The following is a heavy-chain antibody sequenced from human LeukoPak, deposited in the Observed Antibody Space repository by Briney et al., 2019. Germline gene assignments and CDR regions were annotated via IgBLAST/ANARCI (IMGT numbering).Heavy chain of an antibody. Sequence: ASVTVSCKVSGYTLTELSMHWVQPAPGKGLAWMGGFDTEDGETIYAQKFQGRVTMTEDTSTDTAYMELSSLRSEDTAVYYCATAAYCGGDCYGFDYWGQGTLVTVSS. CDR2: FDTEDGET. CDR3: ATAAYCGGDCYGFDY. V-gene: IGHV1-24*01. J-gene: IGHJ4*02. CDR1: GYTLTELS. D-gene: IGHD2-21*02.